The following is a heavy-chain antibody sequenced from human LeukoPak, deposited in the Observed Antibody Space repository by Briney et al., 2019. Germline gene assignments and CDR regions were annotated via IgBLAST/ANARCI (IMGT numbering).Heavy chain of an antibody. CDR1: GGSISSYY. Sequence: PSETLPLTCTVSGGSISSYYWSWIRQPPGKGLEWSGYIYYSGSTNYNPSLKSRVTISVDTSKNQFSLKLSSVTAADTAVYYCARGGNSGSTDNWFDPWGQGTLVTVSS. CDR3: ARGGNSGSTDNWFDP. CDR2: IYYSGST. D-gene: IGHD1-1*01. V-gene: IGHV4-59*12. J-gene: IGHJ5*02.